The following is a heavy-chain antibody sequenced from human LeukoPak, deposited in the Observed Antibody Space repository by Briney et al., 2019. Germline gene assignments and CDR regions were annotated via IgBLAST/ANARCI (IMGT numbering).Heavy chain of an antibody. CDR2: INAGNGNT. D-gene: IGHD6-19*01. Sequence: GASVKVSCKDSGYTFTSYAMHWVRQAPGQRLEWMGWINAGNGNTKYSQEFQGRVTITRDTSASTAYMELSSLRSEDMAVYYCARVVKYRSGPLTDLLPYYFDYWGQGTLVTVSS. CDR1: GYTFTSYA. V-gene: IGHV1-3*03. CDR3: ARVVKYRSGPLTDLLPYYFDY. J-gene: IGHJ4*02.